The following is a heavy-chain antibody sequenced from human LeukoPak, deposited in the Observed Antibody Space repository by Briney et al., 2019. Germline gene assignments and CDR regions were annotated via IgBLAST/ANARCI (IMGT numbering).Heavy chain of an antibody. J-gene: IGHJ4*02. CDR1: GGSISSYY. D-gene: IGHD3-10*01. CDR3: ASRVYYYGSGSPTPGLDY. CDR2: IYYSGST. Sequence: SETLSLTCTVSGGSISSYYWSWIRQPPGKGLEWIGYIYYSGSTNYNPSLKSRVTISVDTSKNQFSLKLSSVTAADTAVYYCASRVYYYGSGSPTPGLDYWGQGTLVTVSS. V-gene: IGHV4-59*12.